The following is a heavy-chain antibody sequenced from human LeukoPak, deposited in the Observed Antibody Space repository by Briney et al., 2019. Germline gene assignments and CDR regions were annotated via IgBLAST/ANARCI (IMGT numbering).Heavy chain of an antibody. J-gene: IGHJ4*02. V-gene: IGHV3-23*01. CDR1: GFMFNNYA. CDR3: ARGWYNFDY. D-gene: IGHD6-19*01. CDR2: INSGKRR. Sequence: RGSLRLSCAPSGFMFNNYAMSWVRQAPGKGLEWVPGINSGKRRYYADSVRGRFTISRDNSKNTLYLQMHSLRAEDTAVYFCARGWYNFDYWGQGTLVTVSS.